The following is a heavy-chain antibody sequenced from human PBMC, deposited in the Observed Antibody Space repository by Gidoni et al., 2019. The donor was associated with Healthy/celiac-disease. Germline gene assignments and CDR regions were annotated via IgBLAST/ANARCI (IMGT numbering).Heavy chain of an antibody. V-gene: IGHV4-34*01. D-gene: IGHD1-26*01. CDR2: INHSGST. J-gene: IGHJ3*02. CDR3: ARGRRARGVGARGAFDI. CDR1: GGSFSGYY. Sequence: QVQLQQWGAGLLKPSETLSLTCAVYGGSFSGYYWSWSRQPPGKGLEWIGEINHSGSTNYNPSLKSRVTISVDTSKNQFSLKLSSVTAADTAVYYCARGRRARGVGARGAFDIWGQGTMVTVSS.